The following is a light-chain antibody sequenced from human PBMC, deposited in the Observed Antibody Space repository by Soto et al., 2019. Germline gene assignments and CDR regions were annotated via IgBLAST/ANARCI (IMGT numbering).Light chain of an antibody. CDR1: SSNIGGNS. CDR2: DDD. CDR3: GSWDSSMSAYV. V-gene: IGLV1-51*01. J-gene: IGLJ1*01. Sequence: QSVLTQPPSVSAAPGQRVTISCSGSSSNIGGNSVSWYQQLPGTAPKLLIYDDDKRPSGIPDRFSGSKSGTSATLGITGFQTGDEADHYCGSWDSSMSAYVLGTGIKVTVL.